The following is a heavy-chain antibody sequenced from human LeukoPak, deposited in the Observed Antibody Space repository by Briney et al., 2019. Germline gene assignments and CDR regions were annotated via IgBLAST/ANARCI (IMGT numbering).Heavy chain of an antibody. D-gene: IGHD6-6*01. V-gene: IGHV3-21*01. Sequence: GGSLRLSCAASGFTISSYSMNWVRQAPGKGLEWVSSISSSSSYIYYADSVKGRFTISRDNAKNSLYLQMNSLRAEDTAVYYCAKEAARPGSGLFDYWGQGTLVTVSS. CDR1: GFTISSYS. CDR3: AKEAARPGSGLFDY. CDR2: ISSSSSYI. J-gene: IGHJ4*02.